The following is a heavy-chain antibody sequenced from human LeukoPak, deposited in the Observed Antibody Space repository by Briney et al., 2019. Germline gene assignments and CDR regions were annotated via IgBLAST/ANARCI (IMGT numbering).Heavy chain of an antibody. J-gene: IGHJ4*02. D-gene: IGHD6-13*01. CDR2: IIPIFGTA. CDR3: ARGVAAADYVTPFDY. CDR1: GGTFSSYA. V-gene: IGHV1-69*05. Sequence: SVKVSCKASGGTFSSYAVSWVRQAPGQGLEWMGGIIPIFGTANYAQKFQGRVTITTDESTSTAYMELSSLRSEDTAVYYCARGVAAADYVTPFDYWGQGTLVTVSS.